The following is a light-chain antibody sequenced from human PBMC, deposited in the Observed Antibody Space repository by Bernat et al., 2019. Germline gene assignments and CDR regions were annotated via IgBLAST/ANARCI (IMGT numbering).Light chain of an antibody. J-gene: IGKJ2*01. CDR3: QQYNNWLGT. V-gene: IGKV3-15*01. CDR2: GAS. CDR1: QSVSSN. Sequence: EIVMTQSRATLSVSPGERATLSCRASQSVSSNVAWYQQKPGQAPRLLIYGASTRATGIPARFSGSGSGTEFTLTISSLQSEDFAVYYCQQYNNWLGTFGQGTKLEIK.